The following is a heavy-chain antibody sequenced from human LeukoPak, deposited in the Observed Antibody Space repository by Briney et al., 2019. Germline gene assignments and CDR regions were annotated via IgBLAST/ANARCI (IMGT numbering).Heavy chain of an antibody. CDR2: ISGRSSTK. J-gene: IGHJ4*02. D-gene: IGHD3-10*01. CDR3: ERVRLDSGTYSLYY. CDR1: GFTFSSYS. Sequence: GGSLRLSCAASGFTFSSYSMNWVRQAPGKGLEWISYISGRSSTKYYADSVKGRFTISRDNAENPLYLQMNSLRVEDTAVYYCERVRLDSGTYSLYYWGQGTLVTVSS. V-gene: IGHV3-48*01.